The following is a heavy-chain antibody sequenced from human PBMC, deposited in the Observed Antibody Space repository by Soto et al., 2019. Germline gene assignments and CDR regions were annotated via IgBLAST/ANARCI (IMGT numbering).Heavy chain of an antibody. CDR1: GYTFTSYA. J-gene: IGHJ4*02. D-gene: IGHD3-3*01. V-gene: IGHV1-3*01. CDR3: AGAILRFLEWFPEPFDY. CDR2: INAGNGNT. Sequence: ASVKVSCKASGYTFTSYAMHWVRQAPGQRLEGMGWINAGNGNTKYSQKFQGRVTITRDTSASTAYMELSSLRSEDTAVYYCAGAILRFLEWFPEPFDYWGQGTLVTVSS.